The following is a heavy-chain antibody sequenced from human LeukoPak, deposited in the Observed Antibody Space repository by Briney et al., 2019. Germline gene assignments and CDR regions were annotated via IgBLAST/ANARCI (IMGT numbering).Heavy chain of an antibody. CDR2: IYYSGST. CDR1: GGSISSYY. V-gene: IGHV4-59*12. D-gene: IGHD3-22*01. J-gene: IGHJ3*02. Sequence: PSETLSLTCTVSGGSISSYYWSWIRQPPGKGLEWIGYIYYSGSTNYNPSLKSRVTISVDTSKNQFSPKLSSVTAADTAVYYCARDLYYYDSSGSDAFDIWGQGTMVTVSS. CDR3: ARDLYYYDSSGSDAFDI.